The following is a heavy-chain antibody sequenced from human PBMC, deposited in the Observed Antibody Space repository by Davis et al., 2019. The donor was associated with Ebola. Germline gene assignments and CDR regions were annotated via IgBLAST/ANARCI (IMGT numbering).Heavy chain of an antibody. CDR3: ARDFSDGFPSWSKD. Sequence: ASVKVSCKASGYTFTSYGISWVRQAPGQGLEWMGWISAYNGNTNYAQKLQGRVTTTTDTSTSTAYMELRSLRSDDTAVYYCARDFSDGFPSWSKDWGQGTLVTVSS. CDR2: ISAYNGNT. D-gene: IGHD5-24*01. CDR1: GYTFTSYG. V-gene: IGHV1-18*04. J-gene: IGHJ4*02.